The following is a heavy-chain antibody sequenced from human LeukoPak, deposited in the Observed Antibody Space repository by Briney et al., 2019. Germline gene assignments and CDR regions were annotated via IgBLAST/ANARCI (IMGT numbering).Heavy chain of an antibody. V-gene: IGHV3-48*03. CDR2: ISSSGSTI. CDR3: ARAVVSYWYFDL. CDR1: GFTFSSYE. J-gene: IGHJ2*01. D-gene: IGHD5/OR15-5a*01. Sequence: GGSLRLSCAASGFTFSSYEMNWVRQAPGKGLEWVSYISSSGSTIYYADSVKGRFTISRDNAKNSLYLQMNSLRAEYTAVYYCARAVVSYWYFDLWGRGTLVTVSS.